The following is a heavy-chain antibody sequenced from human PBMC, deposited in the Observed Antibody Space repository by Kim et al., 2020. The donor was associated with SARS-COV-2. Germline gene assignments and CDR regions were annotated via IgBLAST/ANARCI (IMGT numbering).Heavy chain of an antibody. CDR3: AGGTAGTAMVEKYYYYYYGIDV. CDR1: GYTFTSYA. D-gene: IGHD5-18*01. V-gene: IGHV1-3*01. CDR2: INAGNGNT. Sequence: ASVKVSCKASGYTFTSYAMHWVRQAPGQRLEWMGWINAGNGNTKYSQKFQGRVTITRDTSASTAYMELSSLRSEDTAVYYCAGGTAGTAMVEKYYYYYYGIDVWGKGATVTVS. J-gene: IGHJ6*04.